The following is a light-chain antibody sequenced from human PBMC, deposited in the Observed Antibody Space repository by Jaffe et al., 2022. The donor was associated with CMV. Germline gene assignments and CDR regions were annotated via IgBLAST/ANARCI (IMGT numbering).Light chain of an antibody. Sequence: DIQMTQSPSSLSASVGDRVTITCRASQGIGNYLAWYQQKPGKGPKVLIYAASTLRSGVPSRFSGSGSGTDFALTISSLQPEDVATYYCQKYDSAPPTFGQGTTVEIK. CDR1: QGIGNY. CDR3: QKYDSAPPT. CDR2: AAS. V-gene: IGKV1-27*01. J-gene: IGKJ1*01.